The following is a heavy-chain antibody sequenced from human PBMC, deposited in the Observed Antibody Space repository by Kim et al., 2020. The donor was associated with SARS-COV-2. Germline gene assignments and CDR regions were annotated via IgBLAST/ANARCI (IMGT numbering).Heavy chain of an antibody. D-gene: IGHD3-10*01. CDR3: AKDVAYYGSVFDS. J-gene: IGHJ4*02. CDR2: ISRGGGRR. CDR1: GFTFSSYG. V-gene: IGHV3-23*01. Sequence: GGSLRLSCAASGFTFSSYGMTWVRQTPGKGLEWVSTISRGGGRRYYLDSVKGRCTISRDDSKNILYLQMNSLRADDTALYFCAKDVAYYGSVFDSWGQGTLVSVSS.